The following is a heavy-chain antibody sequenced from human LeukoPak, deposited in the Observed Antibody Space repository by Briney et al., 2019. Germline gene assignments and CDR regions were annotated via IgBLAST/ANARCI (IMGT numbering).Heavy chain of an antibody. Sequence: SQTLSLTCAISGDSVSSNSAAWNWIRQSPSRGLEWLGRTYYRSKWYNDYAVSVKSRITINPDTSKNQFSLKLSSATAADTAVYYCARSNLDYGDYRDNWFDTWGQGTLVTVSS. CDR3: ARSNLDYGDYRDNWFDT. V-gene: IGHV6-1*01. CDR2: TYYRSKWYN. J-gene: IGHJ5*02. D-gene: IGHD4-17*01. CDR1: GDSVSSNSAA.